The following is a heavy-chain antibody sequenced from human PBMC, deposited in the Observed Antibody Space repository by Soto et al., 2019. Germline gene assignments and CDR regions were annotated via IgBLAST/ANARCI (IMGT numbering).Heavy chain of an antibody. J-gene: IGHJ4*02. CDR1: GYSFTSHW. V-gene: IGHV5-51*01. D-gene: IGHD6-13*01. CDR2: IYPGDSDT. CDR3: ARHIEAAADY. Sequence: GESLKSSCKGSGYSFTSHWIGWVRQMHRKGLEWVGIIYPGDSDTRYSPSFQGQVTISADKSISTAYLQWSSLKASDTAMYYCARHIEAAADYWGQGTLVSVSS.